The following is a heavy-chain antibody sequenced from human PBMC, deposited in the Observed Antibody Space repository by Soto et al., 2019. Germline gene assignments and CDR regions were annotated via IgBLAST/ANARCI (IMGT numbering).Heavy chain of an antibody. CDR3: AKARVGGSCVGGGCGMDV. CDR2: ISGSGVST. V-gene: IGHV3-23*01. D-gene: IGHD2-15*01. J-gene: IGHJ6*02. CDR1: GFTFSNYA. Sequence: GGSLRLSCAASGFTFSNYAMSWVRQAPGKGLEWVSGISGSGVSTYYADSVKGRFTISRDNSKNTLYLQMNSLRAEDTAIYYWAKARVGGSCVGGGCGMDVWGQGTTVTVSS.